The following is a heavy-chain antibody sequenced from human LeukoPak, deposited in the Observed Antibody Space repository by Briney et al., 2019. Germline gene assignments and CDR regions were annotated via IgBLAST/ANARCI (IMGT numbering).Heavy chain of an antibody. V-gene: IGHV4-34*01. J-gene: IGHJ4*02. CDR2: INHSGST. CDR1: GGSFSGYY. D-gene: IGHD3-3*01. Sequence: SSETLSLTCAVYGGSFSGYYWSWIRQPPGKGLEWIGEINHSGSTNYNPSLKSRVTISVDTSKNQFSLKLSSVTAADTAVYYCARDLPYYDFWSGPYFDCWGQGTLVTVSS. CDR3: ARDLPYYDFWSGPYFDC.